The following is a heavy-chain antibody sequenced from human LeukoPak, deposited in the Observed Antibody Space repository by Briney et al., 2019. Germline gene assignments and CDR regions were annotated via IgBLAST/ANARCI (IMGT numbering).Heavy chain of an antibody. CDR1: GFTFSSYG. CDR2: IRYDGSNK. Sequence: PGGSLRLSCAASGFTFSSYGMHWVRQAPGKGLEWVAFIRYDGSNKYYADSVKGRFTISRDNSKNTLYLQMNSLRAEDTAVYYCAKGTYSSSWYGGDYWGQGTLVTVSS. J-gene: IGHJ4*02. D-gene: IGHD6-13*01. V-gene: IGHV3-30*02. CDR3: AKGTYSSSWYGGDY.